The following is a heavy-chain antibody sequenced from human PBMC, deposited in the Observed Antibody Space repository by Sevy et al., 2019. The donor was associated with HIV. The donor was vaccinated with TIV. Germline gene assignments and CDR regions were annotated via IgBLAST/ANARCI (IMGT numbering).Heavy chain of an antibody. J-gene: IGHJ4*02. CDR3: ARDSGYSINWYPAY. Sequence: GGPLRLSCAASGFTFSSHGMHWVRQAPGKGLEWVAVMSYDGSYKSYGDSVKGRFTISRDDSKNTLYLQMNSLRPEDTAMYYCARDSGYSINWYPAYWGQGTLVTVSS. CDR1: GFTFSSHG. D-gene: IGHD6-13*01. V-gene: IGHV3-30*03. CDR2: MSYDGSYK.